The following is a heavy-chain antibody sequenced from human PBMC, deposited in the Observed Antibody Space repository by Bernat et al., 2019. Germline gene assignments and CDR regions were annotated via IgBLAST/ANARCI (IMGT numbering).Heavy chain of an antibody. J-gene: IGHJ5*02. CDR3: ARTGRPGTTHWFDP. CDR1: GGSISSGSYY. D-gene: IGHD1-1*01. Sequence: QVQLQESGPGLVKPSQTLSLTCTVSGGSISSGSYYWSWIRQPARKGLEWIGRIYTSGSTNYNPSLKSRVTISVDTSKNQFSLKLSSVTAADTAVYYCARTGRPGTTHWFDPWGQGTLVTVSS. CDR2: IYTSGST. V-gene: IGHV4-61*02.